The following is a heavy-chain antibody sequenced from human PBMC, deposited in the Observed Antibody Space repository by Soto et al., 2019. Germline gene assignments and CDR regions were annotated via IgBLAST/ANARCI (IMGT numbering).Heavy chain of an antibody. V-gene: IGHV4-34*01. J-gene: IGHJ6*02. Sequence: PSETLSLTCAVYGGSFSGYYWSWIRQPPGKGLEWIGDINHSGRTNYNPSLKSRVTISTDMSRNQFSLRLTSVTAADTALYYCARGLRGVIITSYYFVMDVWGQGTTVTV. CDR1: GGSFSGYY. CDR2: INHSGRT. D-gene: IGHD3-10*01. CDR3: ARGLRGVIITSYYFVMDV.